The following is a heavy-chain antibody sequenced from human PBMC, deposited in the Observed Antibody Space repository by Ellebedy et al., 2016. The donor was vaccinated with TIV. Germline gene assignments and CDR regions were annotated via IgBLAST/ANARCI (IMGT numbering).Heavy chain of an antibody. D-gene: IGHD2-8*02. J-gene: IGHJ4*02. CDR2: ITRAGSEK. Sequence: PGGSLRLSCAASEFAFYDDWMTWVRQAPGEGPEWVANITRAGSEKYYADSVRGRFTIARDNSKATLFLEMSSLRADDTAVYYCARGGARSSWYWRLWGQGTLVTVSS. CDR1: EFAFYDDW. CDR3: ARGGARSSWYWRL. V-gene: IGHV3-7*03.